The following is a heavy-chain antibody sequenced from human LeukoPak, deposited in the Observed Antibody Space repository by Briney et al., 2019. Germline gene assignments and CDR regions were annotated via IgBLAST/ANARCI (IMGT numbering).Heavy chain of an antibody. CDR1: GFTFGSYS. D-gene: IGHD4-23*01. J-gene: IGHJ4*02. CDR2: ISSVSNAI. CDR3: AKWVGTLVCLHF. V-gene: IGHV3-48*04. Sequence: GGSLRLSCAASGFTFGSYSMNWVRQAPGKGLEWLSYISSVSNAIYYADSVKGRFTISRDNGKNSLYLQLNSLRAEDTAVYYCAKWVGTLVCLHFWGQGTLVTVSS.